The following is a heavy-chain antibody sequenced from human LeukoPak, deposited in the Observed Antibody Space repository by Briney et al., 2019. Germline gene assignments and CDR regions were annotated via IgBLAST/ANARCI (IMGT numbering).Heavy chain of an antibody. CDR2: IVVGSGNT. V-gene: IGHV1-58*01. D-gene: IGHD3-22*01. J-gene: IGHJ4*02. Sequence: SVKVSCKASGFTFTSSAVQWERQARGQRLEWIGWIVVGSGNTNYAQKFQERVTITRDMSTSTAYMELSSLRSEDTAVYYCAAVRHYYDSSGYPLFEDWGQGTLVTVSS. CDR3: AAVRHYYDSSGYPLFED. CDR1: GFTFTSSA.